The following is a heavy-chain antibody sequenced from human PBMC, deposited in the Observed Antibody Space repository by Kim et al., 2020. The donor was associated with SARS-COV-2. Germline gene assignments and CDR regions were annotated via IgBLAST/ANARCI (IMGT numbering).Heavy chain of an antibody. Sequence: SETLSLTCTVSGGSISSYYWSWIRQPPGKGLEWIGYIYYSGSTNYNPSLKSRVTISVDTSKNQFSLKLSSVTAADTAVYYCASNMVRGAYYYYGMDVWGQGTTVTVSS. J-gene: IGHJ6*02. V-gene: IGHV4-59*13. CDR3: ASNMVRGAYYYYGMDV. CDR2: IYYSGST. CDR1: GGSISSYY. D-gene: IGHD3-10*01.